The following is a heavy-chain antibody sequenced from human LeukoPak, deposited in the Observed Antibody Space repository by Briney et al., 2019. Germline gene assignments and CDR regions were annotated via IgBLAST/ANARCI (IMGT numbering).Heavy chain of an antibody. J-gene: IGHJ4*02. D-gene: IGHD6-13*01. V-gene: IGHV3-23*01. CDR3: AKIDSSSSWYGRLDY. CDR1: GFTFSSYA. CDR2: ISGSGGST. Sequence: PGGSLRLSCAASGFTFSSYAMSWVHQAPGKGLGWVSAISGSGGSTYYADSVKGRFTISRDNSKNTLYLQMNSLRAEDTAVYYCAKIDSSSSWYGRLDYWGQGTLVTVSS.